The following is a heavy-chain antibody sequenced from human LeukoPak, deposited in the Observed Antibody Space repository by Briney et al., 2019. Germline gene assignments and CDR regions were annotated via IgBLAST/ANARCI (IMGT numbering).Heavy chain of an antibody. CDR1: GGSISSGDYY. Sequence: SETLSLTCTVSGGSISSGDYYWSWIRQPPGKGLEWIGYIYYSGSTYYNPSLKSRVTISVDTSKNQFSLKLSSVTAADTAVYYCARQVVAATNNWFAPGGQGSLVTVSS. CDR2: IYYSGST. V-gene: IGHV4-30-4*01. J-gene: IGHJ5*02. D-gene: IGHD2-15*01. CDR3: ARQVVAATNNWFAP.